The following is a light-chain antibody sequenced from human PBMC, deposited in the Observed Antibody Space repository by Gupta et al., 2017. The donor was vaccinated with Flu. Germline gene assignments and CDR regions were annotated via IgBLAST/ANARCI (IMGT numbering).Light chain of an antibody. Sequence: GKTGRTTGGGTNIGSKSVQWYQQKPGQAPVLVVYDDSDRPSGIPERFSGSNSDTTATLTISRVEAGDEADYYCQVWDSATDNYIFATGTRVAVL. CDR2: DDS. J-gene: IGLJ1*01. CDR1: NIGSKS. CDR3: QVWDSATDNYI. V-gene: IGLV3-21*03.